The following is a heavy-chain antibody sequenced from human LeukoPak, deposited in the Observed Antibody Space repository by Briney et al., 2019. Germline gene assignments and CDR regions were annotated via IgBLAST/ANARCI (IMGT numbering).Heavy chain of an antibody. Sequence: GGSLRLSCAASGFTFSSYAMHWVRQAPGKGLEWVAVISHDGTTKYNADSVEGRFTISRDNSRNTLYLQVNSLRPDDTAVYFCARGFLEWLLYGGADYWGQGTLVTVAS. CDR2: ISHDGTTK. CDR3: ARGFLEWLLYGGADY. CDR1: GFTFSSYA. V-gene: IGHV3-30-3*01. J-gene: IGHJ4*02. D-gene: IGHD3-3*01.